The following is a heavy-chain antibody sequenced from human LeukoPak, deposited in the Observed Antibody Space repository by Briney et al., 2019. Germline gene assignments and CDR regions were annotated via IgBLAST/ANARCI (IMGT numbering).Heavy chain of an antibody. CDR3: ARAGRAAAGTPAIWFDP. V-gene: IGHV1-2*02. D-gene: IGHD6-13*01. J-gene: IGHJ5*02. CDR1: GYTFTGYY. CDR2: INPNSGGT. Sequence: EASVKDSCKASGYTFTGYYMHCVRQAPGEGLEWMGWINPNSGGTNYAQKFQGRVTMTRDTYISTDYMELSRMRSDDTAVYYCARAGRAAAGTPAIWFDPWGQGTLVTVSS.